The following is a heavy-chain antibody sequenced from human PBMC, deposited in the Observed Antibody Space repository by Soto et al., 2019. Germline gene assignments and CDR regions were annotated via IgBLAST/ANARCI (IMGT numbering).Heavy chain of an antibody. CDR1: GDTFSFYS. CDR3: ATSYGSGYRAFDY. CDR2: VNPILSMS. Sequence: ASVKVSCKASGDTFSFYSIDWVRQAPGLGLEWMGRVNPILSMSNYAQRFQGRVTMTADKSTSTAYMELSGLRSEDTAMYYCATSYGSGYRAFDYWGPG. V-gene: IGHV1-69*02. D-gene: IGHD3-10*01. J-gene: IGHJ4*02.